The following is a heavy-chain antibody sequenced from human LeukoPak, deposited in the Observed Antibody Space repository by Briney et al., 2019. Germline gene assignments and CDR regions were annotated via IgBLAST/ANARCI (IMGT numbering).Heavy chain of an antibody. J-gene: IGHJ3*02. CDR2: IIPIFGTA. CDR3: ARAFSSSDALDI. D-gene: IGHD6-6*01. Sequence: ASVKVSCKASGGTFSNYAINWVRQAPGQGLEWMGGIIPIFGTANYAQKFQGRVTITTDESTSTAYMELSSLRSEDTAVYYCARAFSSSDALDIWGQGTMVTVSS. CDR1: GGTFSNYA. V-gene: IGHV1-69*05.